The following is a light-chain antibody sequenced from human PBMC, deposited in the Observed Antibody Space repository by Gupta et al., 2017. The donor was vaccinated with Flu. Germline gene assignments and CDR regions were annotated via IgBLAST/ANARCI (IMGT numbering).Light chain of an antibody. CDR2: YAS. CDR3: HQSSNFSWT. CDR1: QNIGTS. J-gene: IGKJ1*01. Sequence: PDFQSVTPKEKVTITRRASQNIGTSLNWYQQKPGQSPKLLIKYASQCDSGVPSRFSGSGSGTDFTLTINKLETEDSATYYCHQSSNFSWTFGQGTKVEIK. V-gene: IGKV6-21*01.